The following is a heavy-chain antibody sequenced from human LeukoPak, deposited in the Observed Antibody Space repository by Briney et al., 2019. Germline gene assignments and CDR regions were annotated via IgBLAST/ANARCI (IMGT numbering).Heavy chain of an antibody. D-gene: IGHD5-12*01. V-gene: IGHV1-8*01. CDR3: ARGKRYSGYDLMD. Sequence: ASVKVTCKASGYTFTNYDINWVRQATGQGLVWMGWMNPNSGNTGYAQKFQGRVTMTRNTSISTAYMELSSLRSEDTAVYYCARGKRYSGYDLMDWGQGTLVTVSS. J-gene: IGHJ4*02. CDR2: MNPNSGNT. CDR1: GYTFTNYD.